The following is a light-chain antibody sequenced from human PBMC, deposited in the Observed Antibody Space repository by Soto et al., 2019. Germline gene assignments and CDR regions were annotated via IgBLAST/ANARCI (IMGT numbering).Light chain of an antibody. J-gene: IGKJ5*01. CDR3: QQYENLPT. Sequence: DIQMPHSPSSLSASVGDIVTITCQASQNINNYLNWYQQKPGRAPKLLIYDASNLEAGVPPRFRGSGSGTDFTFTISRLQPEDIATYYCQQYENLPTFGQGTRLEIK. CDR1: QNINNY. CDR2: DAS. V-gene: IGKV1-33*01.